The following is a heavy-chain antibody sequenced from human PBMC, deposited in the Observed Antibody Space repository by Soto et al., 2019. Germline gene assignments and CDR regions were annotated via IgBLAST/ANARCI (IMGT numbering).Heavy chain of an antibody. J-gene: IGHJ6*02. CDR1: GDSITGDEW. CDR2: IHHSGAT. Sequence: QVQLQESGPGLVQPSGTLSLTCAVSGDSITGDEWWSWVRQPPGKGLEWIGEIHHSGATNYNPSLKSRVTISIDKSKIQFSLKLTSVTASDTAMFYCATQGFYRMGVWGRGTTVTVSS. CDR3: ATQGFYRMGV. V-gene: IGHV4-4*02.